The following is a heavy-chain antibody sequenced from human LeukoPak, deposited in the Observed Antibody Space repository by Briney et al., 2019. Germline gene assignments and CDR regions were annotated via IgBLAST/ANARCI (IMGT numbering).Heavy chain of an antibody. CDR3: ARGDFFDSDGYRKEFDS. CDR2: MNPNSGNT. D-gene: IGHD3-22*01. CDR1: GYTFTSYY. Sequence: GASVKVSCKASGYTFTSYYMHWVRQATGEGLEWMGWMNPNSGNTGYAQKFQDRVTMTRDTSINTAYMELSSLRSEDTAVYYCARGDFFDSDGYRKEFDSWGQGTLVTVSS. J-gene: IGHJ4*02. V-gene: IGHV1-8*02.